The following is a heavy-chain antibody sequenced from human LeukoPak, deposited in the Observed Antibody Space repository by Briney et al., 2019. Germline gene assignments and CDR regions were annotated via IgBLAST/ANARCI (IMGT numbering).Heavy chain of an antibody. CDR2: IIPILGIA. CDR1: GGTFSSYA. D-gene: IGHD2-15*01. V-gene: IGHV1-69*04. J-gene: IGHJ3*02. Sequence: SEKVSCKASGGTFSSYAISWVRQAPGQGLEWMGRIIPILGIANYAQKFRGRVTITADKSTSTAYMELSSLRSEDTAVYYCAGRYCSGGSCYRAFDIWGQGTMVTVSS. CDR3: AGRYCSGGSCYRAFDI.